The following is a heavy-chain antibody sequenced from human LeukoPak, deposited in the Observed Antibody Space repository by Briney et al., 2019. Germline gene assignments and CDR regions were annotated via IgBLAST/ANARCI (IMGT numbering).Heavy chain of an antibody. CDR2: ISGSGGST. Sequence: PGXSLRLSCAASGFTFSSYAMSWVRQAPGKGLEWVSAISGSGGSTYYADSVKGRFTISRDNSKNTLYLQMNSLRAEDTAVYYCAKDKGYSSGWPFDYWGQGTLVTVSS. J-gene: IGHJ4*02. V-gene: IGHV3-23*01. D-gene: IGHD6-19*01. CDR3: AKDKGYSSGWPFDY. CDR1: GFTFSSYA.